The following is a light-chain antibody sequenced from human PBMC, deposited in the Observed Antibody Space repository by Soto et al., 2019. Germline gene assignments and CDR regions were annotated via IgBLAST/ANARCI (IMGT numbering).Light chain of an antibody. V-gene: IGKV3-20*01. Sequence: EIVLTQSPGTLSLSPGERATLSCRASQSVSSSYLAWYQQKPGQAPRLLIYGASSRATGIPDRFSGSGSGPDFTLTISRLEPEDLAVYYCQQYGISPITFGLGTRLEIK. J-gene: IGKJ5*01. CDR1: QSVSSSY. CDR2: GAS. CDR3: QQYGISPIT.